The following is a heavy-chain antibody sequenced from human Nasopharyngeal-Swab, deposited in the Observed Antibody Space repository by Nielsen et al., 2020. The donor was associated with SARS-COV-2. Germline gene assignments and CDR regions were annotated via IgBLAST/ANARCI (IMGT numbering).Heavy chain of an antibody. CDR1: GASISNHY. V-gene: IGHV4-59*08. CDR2: IYNTGRT. J-gene: IGHJ4*02. D-gene: IGHD3-22*01. CDR3: AGGSGYRFDY. Sequence: SETLSLTCTVSGASISNHYWNWIRLPPGRGWSGIAFIYNTGRTIYNPSLQSRVTISSDTSKNQFSLKLTSVTAADMGVYFCAGGSGYRFDYWGQGALVTVSS.